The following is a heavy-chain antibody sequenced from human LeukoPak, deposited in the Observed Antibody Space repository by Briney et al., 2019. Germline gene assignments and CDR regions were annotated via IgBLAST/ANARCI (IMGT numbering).Heavy chain of an antibody. J-gene: IGHJ4*02. CDR1: GYSISTSYY. V-gene: IGHV4-38-2*02. CDR2: IYHSGNT. Sequence: SETLSLTCTVSGYSISTSYYWGWIRQPPGKGLEWIGSIYHSGNTYYNPSLKSRVTMSVDTSRNQFFLRLSSVTAADTAVYYCARFSEYSHSSVHYLDYWGQGTLVSVSS. CDR3: ARFSEYSHSSVHYLDY. D-gene: IGHD3-22*01.